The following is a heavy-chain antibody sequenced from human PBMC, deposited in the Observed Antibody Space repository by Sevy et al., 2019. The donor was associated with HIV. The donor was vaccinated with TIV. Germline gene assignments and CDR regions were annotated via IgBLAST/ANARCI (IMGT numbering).Heavy chain of an antibody. CDR1: GFSFSHAW. J-gene: IGHJ4*02. CDR2: IRSKSDGGTT. Sequence: GGSLRLSCAASGFSFSHAWLHWVRQAPGKGLEWVGRIRSKSDGGTTDYAALVVGRFSTSSDDSKDMLYLKMNSLKTEETAVYYCTTVGDDFWSGYDYWGQGTLVTVSS. D-gene: IGHD3-3*01. V-gene: IGHV3-15*07. CDR3: TTVGDDFWSGYDY.